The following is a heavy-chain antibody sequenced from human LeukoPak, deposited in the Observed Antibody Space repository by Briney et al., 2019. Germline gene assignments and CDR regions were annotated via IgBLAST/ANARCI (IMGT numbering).Heavy chain of an antibody. CDR1: SGSISSSSYY. CDR3: ARLLRVRGHYFDY. D-gene: IGHD3-10*01. V-gene: IGHV4-39*01. CDR2: IYYSGST. J-gene: IGHJ4*02. Sequence: SETLCLTCTVSSGSISSSSYYWDWIRQPPVKGLEWIGSIYYSGSTYYNPSLKSRVTLSVDTSKNQFSLKLSSVTAADTAVYYCARLLRVRGHYFDYWGQGTLVTVSS.